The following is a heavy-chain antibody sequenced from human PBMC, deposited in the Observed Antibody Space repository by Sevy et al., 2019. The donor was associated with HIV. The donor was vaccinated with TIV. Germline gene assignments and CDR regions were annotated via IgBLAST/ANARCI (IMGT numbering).Heavy chain of an antibody. CDR2: IIPILGST. Sequence: ASVKVSCKASGGTFRSHGISWVRQAPGQGLEWMGGIIPILGSTHYAQTFQDRVTITADESTNTAYMELNNLRSEDTAIYYCARGGGNGWYYFDYWGQETLVTVSS. D-gene: IGHD6-19*01. CDR3: ARGGGNGWYYFDY. V-gene: IGHV1-69*13. CDR1: GGTFRSHG. J-gene: IGHJ4*02.